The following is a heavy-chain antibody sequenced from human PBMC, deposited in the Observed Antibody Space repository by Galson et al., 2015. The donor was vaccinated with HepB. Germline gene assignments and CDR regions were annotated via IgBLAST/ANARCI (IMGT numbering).Heavy chain of an antibody. Sequence: SLRLSCAASGFTFSTYWMSWVRQAPGKGLEWVANIKQDGNERYSVDSVKGRFTISRDNAKNSLYLQMNSLRAEDTAVYYCARDESLGSYQLLYGQYYYGLDVWGQGTTVTVSS. CDR1: GFTFSTYW. CDR3: ARDESLGSYQLLYGQYYYGLDV. V-gene: IGHV3-7*01. CDR2: IKQDGNER. D-gene: IGHD2-2*01. J-gene: IGHJ6*02.